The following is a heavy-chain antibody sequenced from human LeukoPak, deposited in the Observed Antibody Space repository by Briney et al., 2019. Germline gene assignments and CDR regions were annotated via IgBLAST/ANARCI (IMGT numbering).Heavy chain of an antibody. CDR3: VKDRGGSAS. Sequence: QPGGSLRLSCAASGFSFCSSAMSWVRQAPGKGLEWISGISRTATSTYYVDSVKGRFTISRDNAKNMVYLQMNGLRVDDTALYYCVKDRGGSASWGQGTLVTVSS. D-gene: IGHD1-1*01. V-gene: IGHV3-23*01. CDR2: ISRTATST. CDR1: GFSFCSSA. J-gene: IGHJ5*02.